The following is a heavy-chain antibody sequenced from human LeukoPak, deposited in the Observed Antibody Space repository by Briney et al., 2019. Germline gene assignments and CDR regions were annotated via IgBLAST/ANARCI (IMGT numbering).Heavy chain of an antibody. CDR2: INPNSGGT. D-gene: IGHD5-12*01. CDR3: AREGGYDPPER. CDR1: GYTFTGDY. J-gene: IGHJ4*02. V-gene: IGHV1-2*02. Sequence: ASVKFSCKASGYTFTGDYMHWVRQAPGQGLEWMGWINPNSGGTDYAQKFQGRVTMTRDTSISTAYMELSRLRSDDTAVYYCAREGGYDPPERWGQGTLVTVSS.